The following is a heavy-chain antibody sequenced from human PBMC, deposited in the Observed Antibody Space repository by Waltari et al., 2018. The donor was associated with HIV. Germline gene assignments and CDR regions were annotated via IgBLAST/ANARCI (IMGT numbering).Heavy chain of an antibody. J-gene: IGHJ5*02. Sequence: EVQVLESGGGLVQRGGSVSRSWAASGFTLGADATGWVRQAPGKGLEWVSAIGRSGATTFYADSVKGRFTISRDNSKNTLYLQMNSLRAEDTAVYYCARGHRETVTTLRFDPWGQGTLVTVSS. V-gene: IGHV3-23*01. CDR1: GFTLGADA. CDR2: IGRSGATT. CDR3: ARGHRETVTTLRFDP. D-gene: IGHD4-17*01.